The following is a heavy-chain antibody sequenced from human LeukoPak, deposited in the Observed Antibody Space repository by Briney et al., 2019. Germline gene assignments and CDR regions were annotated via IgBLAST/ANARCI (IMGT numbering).Heavy chain of an antibody. Sequence: SETLSLTCTVSGGSISSSSFFWAWIRQPPGKGLEWIGTVSYSGTTYYSPSLKSRVTISVDTSKNQFSLRLTSVTAADTALYYCAKLTCSSTFCPLDDWGQGTLVTVSS. V-gene: IGHV4-39*01. CDR2: VSYSGTT. J-gene: IGHJ4*02. D-gene: IGHD2-2*01. CDR3: AKLTCSSTFCPLDD. CDR1: GGSISSSSFF.